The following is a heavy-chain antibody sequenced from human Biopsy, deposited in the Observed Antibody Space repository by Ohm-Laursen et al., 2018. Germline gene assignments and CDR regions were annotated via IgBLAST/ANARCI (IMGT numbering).Heavy chain of an antibody. CDR3: ARHPTGFWFDP. CDR1: GKTFSDYQ. V-gene: IGHV4-34*01. CDR2: INQAGTT. Sequence: SETLSLTCAVFGKTFSDYQWSWIRQPPGKGLEWIGQINQAGTTNYNPSLKSRVSISADASKYEFSLRLTSVTAADTALYFCARHPTGFWFDPWGHGTLVTVSS. J-gene: IGHJ5*02.